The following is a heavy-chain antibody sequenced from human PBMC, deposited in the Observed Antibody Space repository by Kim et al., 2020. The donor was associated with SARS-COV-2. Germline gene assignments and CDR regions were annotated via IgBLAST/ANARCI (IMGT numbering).Heavy chain of an antibody. CDR1: GFTFDDYG. CDR3: AKKPAWEIDY. V-gene: IGHV3-48*02. J-gene: IGHJ4*02. D-gene: IGHD1-26*01. Sequence: GGSLRLSCAASGFTFDDYGMLWVRQAPGRELEWVAYSISRGGRVTSYADSVKGRFTISRDTAKNSLFLQMDSLRDVHTAIYYCAKKPAWEIDYWGQGTLVTVSS. CDR2: SISRGGRVT.